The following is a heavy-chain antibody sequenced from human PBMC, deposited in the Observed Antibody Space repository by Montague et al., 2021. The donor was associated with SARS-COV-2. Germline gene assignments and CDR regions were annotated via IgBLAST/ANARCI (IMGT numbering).Heavy chain of an antibody. CDR1: GFTFSSYA. CDR2: ISYDGSNK. J-gene: IGHJ6*02. Sequence: SLRLSCAASGFTFSSYAMHWVRQAPGKGLGWVAVISYDGSNKYYADSVKGRFTISRDNSKNTLYLQMNSLRAEDTAVYYCASEITPRYGMDVWGQGTTVTVSS. CDR3: ASEITPRYGMDV. D-gene: IGHD3-16*01. V-gene: IGHV3-30-3*01.